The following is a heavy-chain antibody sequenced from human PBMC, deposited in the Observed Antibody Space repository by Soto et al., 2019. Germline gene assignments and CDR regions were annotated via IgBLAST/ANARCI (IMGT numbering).Heavy chain of an antibody. Sequence: EVQLVESGGGLVQPGGSLRLSCAASGFTFSSYSMNWVRQAPGKGLEWVSYISSSSSTIYYADSVKGRFTISRDNAKNSLYLQMNSLRDEDTAVYYCARDLNDFWGGYHSTQYYYYGMDVWGQGTTVTVSS. CDR3: ARDLNDFWGGYHSTQYYYYGMDV. J-gene: IGHJ6*02. CDR2: ISSSSSTI. D-gene: IGHD3-3*01. V-gene: IGHV3-48*02. CDR1: GFTFSSYS.